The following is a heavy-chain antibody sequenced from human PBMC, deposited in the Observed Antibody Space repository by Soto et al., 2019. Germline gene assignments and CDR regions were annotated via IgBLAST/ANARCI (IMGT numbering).Heavy chain of an antibody. J-gene: IGHJ4*01. CDR1: GYNFTNFD. D-gene: IGHD2-15*01. Sequence: SGKVSFKTSGYNFTNFDINWVRQAPGRGLVWMGWMNPSSGETGSAQNFQGRVTMTRDISTRTFFMQLTSLRSEDTAIYYCARLAEYCNGIKCYSNFDFWGRGTQVTVSS. CDR2: MNPSSGET. CDR3: ARLAEYCNGIKCYSNFDF. V-gene: IGHV1-8*01.